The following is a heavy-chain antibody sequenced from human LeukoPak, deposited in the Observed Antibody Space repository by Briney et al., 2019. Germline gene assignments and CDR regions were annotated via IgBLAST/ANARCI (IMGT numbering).Heavy chain of an antibody. CDR2: IYYSGST. V-gene: IGHV4-39*01. Sequence: PSETLSLTCTVSGGSISSSSYYWGWIRQPPGKGLEWIGSIYYSGSTYYNPSLKSRVTMSVDTSKNQFSLKLSSVTAADTAVYYCASSITIFGVVIRFDYWGQGTLVAVSS. J-gene: IGHJ4*02. D-gene: IGHD3-3*01. CDR1: GGSISSSSYY. CDR3: ASSITIFGVVIRFDY.